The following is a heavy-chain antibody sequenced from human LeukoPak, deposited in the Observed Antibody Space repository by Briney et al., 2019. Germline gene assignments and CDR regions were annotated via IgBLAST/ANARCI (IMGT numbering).Heavy chain of an antibody. J-gene: IGHJ4*02. CDR2: IYHSGST. D-gene: IGHD5-12*01. CDR3: ARAGRLRPFDY. Sequence: SETLSLTCTVSGYSISSGYYWGWIRQPPGKGLEWIGSIYHSGSTYYNPSLKSRVTISVDTSKNQFSLKLSSVTAADTAVYYCARAGRLRPFDYWGQGTLVTVSS. V-gene: IGHV4-38-2*02. CDR1: GYSISSGYY.